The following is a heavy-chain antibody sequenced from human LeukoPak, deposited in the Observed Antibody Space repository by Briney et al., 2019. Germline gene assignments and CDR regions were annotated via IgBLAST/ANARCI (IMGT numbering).Heavy chain of an antibody. V-gene: IGHV3-7*01. CDR3: ARDYGMVRGDTNFDY. CDR1: GLTFSRYW. D-gene: IGHD3-10*01. J-gene: IGHJ4*02. Sequence: GGSLRLSCAASGLTFSRYWMTWFRQAPGKGLEWVANIKQDGSEKYYVDSVKGRFTISRDNADRSLYLQMTSLRAEDTAVYYCARDYGMVRGDTNFDYWGQGTLVTVSS. CDR2: IKQDGSEK.